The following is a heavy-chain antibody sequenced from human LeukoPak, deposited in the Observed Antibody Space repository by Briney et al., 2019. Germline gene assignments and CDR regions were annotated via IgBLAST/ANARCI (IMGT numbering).Heavy chain of an antibody. CDR1: GYTFTSYY. Sequence: ASVKVSCKASGYTFTSYYMHWVRQAPGQGLEWMGWISAYNGNTNYAQKLQGRVTMTTDTSTSTAYMELRSLRSDDTAVYYCARDVLRAGYCSSTSCYTDYWGQGTLVTVSS. CDR2: ISAYNGNT. V-gene: IGHV1-18*04. CDR3: ARDVLRAGYCSSTSCYTDY. D-gene: IGHD2-2*02. J-gene: IGHJ4*02.